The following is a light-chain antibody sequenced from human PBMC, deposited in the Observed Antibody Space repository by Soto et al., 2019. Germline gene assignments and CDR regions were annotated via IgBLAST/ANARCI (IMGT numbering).Light chain of an antibody. Sequence: QSVLTQPPSASGTPGQRVTISCSGSSSNIGSNTVDWYQQLPGTAPKLLVYSNNLRPSGVPDRFSGSKSGTSASLAISGLQSEDEADYYCAAWDDSLNGQVFGTGTKATVL. CDR1: SSNIGSNT. J-gene: IGLJ1*01. CDR3: AAWDDSLNGQV. V-gene: IGLV1-44*01. CDR2: SNN.